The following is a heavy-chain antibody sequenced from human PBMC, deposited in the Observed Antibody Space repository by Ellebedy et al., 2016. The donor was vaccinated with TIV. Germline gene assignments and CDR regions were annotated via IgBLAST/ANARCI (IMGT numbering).Heavy chain of an antibody. J-gene: IGHJ5*02. Sequence: MPSETLSLTCTVSGASISTYYWSWIRQPPGKGLEWNGYIYYSGSTNYNPSLKSRVTISVDTSKNQFSLKLSSVPAADTAVYYCARHIRITMVRGVITNWFDPWGQGTLVSVSS. CDR3: ARHIRITMVRGVITNWFDP. V-gene: IGHV4-59*08. D-gene: IGHD3-10*01. CDR2: IYYSGST. CDR1: GASISTYY.